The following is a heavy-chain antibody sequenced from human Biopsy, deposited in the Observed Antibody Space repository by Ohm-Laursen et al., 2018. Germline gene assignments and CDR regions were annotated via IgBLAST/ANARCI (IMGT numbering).Heavy chain of an antibody. V-gene: IGHV4-59*11. CDR3: ARGSNEYGGLYFPH. Sequence: SETLSLTCTVSGGSFTGHYWTWIRQPPGKGLEWIGHISHTGYTSYKPSLKSRVTISLDTSGKHSSLRLTSLAAADTAVYYCARGSNEYGGLYFPHWGQGTLVTVSS. CDR1: GGSFTGHY. CDR2: ISHTGYT. J-gene: IGHJ1*01. D-gene: IGHD4-23*01.